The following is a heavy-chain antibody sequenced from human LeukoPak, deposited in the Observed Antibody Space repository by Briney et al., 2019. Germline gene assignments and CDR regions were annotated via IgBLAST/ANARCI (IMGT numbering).Heavy chain of an antibody. CDR1: GGSISSYY. CDR3: ARDQSGGSSWSTKGYWFDP. V-gene: IGHV4-4*07. CDR2: IYTSGST. Sequence: SETLSLTCTVSGGSISGGSISSYYWSWIRQPAGKGLEWIGRIYTSGSTNYNPSLKSRVTMSVDTSKNQFSLKLSSVTAADTAVYYCARDQSGGSSWSTKGYWFDPWGQGTLVTVSS. D-gene: IGHD6-13*01. J-gene: IGHJ5*02.